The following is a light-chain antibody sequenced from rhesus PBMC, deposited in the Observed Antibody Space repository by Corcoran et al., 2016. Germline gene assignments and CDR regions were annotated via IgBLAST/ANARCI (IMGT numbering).Light chain of an antibody. J-gene: IGKJ4*01. CDR1: ENVNNY. CDR2: ASS. CDR3: QHSYGTPLT. Sequence: DIQMTQSPSSLSASVGDRVTITCRASENVNNYLHLYQQKPGKAPKLLINASSTFQSGVPSRFSGGGSGTDYTFTISNLQPEDVSTYYCQHSYGTPLTFGGGTKVEIK. V-gene: IGKV1-74*01.